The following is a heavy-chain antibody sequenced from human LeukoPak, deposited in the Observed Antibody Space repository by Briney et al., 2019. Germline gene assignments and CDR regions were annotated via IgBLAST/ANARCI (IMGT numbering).Heavy chain of an antibody. CDR3: ARVDTVNYYYYMDV. Sequence: ASVKVSCKASGYTFTTYGISWVRQAPGYGLEWMGWISTFNGHTNYAQSRQDRVTMTTDTSTSTVYMELNSLISDDTAVYYCARVDTVNYYYYMDVWGKGTPVTVSS. CDR2: ISTFNGHT. V-gene: IGHV1-18*01. CDR1: GYTFTTYG. D-gene: IGHD5-18*01. J-gene: IGHJ6*03.